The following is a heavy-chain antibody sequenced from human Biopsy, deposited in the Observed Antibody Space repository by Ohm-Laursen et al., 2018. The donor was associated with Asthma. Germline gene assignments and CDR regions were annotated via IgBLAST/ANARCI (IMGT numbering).Heavy chain of an antibody. CDR2: ILFDGRNI. V-gene: IGHV3-30*18. CDR1: GFNFHNYG. J-gene: IGHJ4*02. CDR3: AKDRVAGRSYYFDY. D-gene: IGHD6-13*01. Sequence: SLRLSCAASGFNFHNYGMNWVRRAPGRGLEWVAQILFDGRNINYPDSVRGRFTISRDNSKNMVYLQMNSLRPEDTAVYYCAKDRVAGRSYYFDYWGQGSLVSVSS.